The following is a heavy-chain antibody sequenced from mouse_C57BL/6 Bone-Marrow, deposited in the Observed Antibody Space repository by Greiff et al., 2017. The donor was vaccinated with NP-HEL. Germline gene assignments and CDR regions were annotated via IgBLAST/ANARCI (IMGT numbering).Heavy chain of an antibody. V-gene: IGHV6-3*01. CDR3: TAHGYYLYYAMDY. J-gene: IGHJ4*01. CDR2: IRLKSDNYAT. D-gene: IGHD2-3*01. Sequence: EVKVEESGGGLVQPGGSMKLSCVASGFTFSNYWMNWVRQSPEKGLEWVAQIRLKSDNYATHYAESVKGRFTISRDDSKSSVYLQMNNLRAEDTGIYYCTAHGYYLYYAMDYWGQGTSVTVSS. CDR1: GFTFSNYW.